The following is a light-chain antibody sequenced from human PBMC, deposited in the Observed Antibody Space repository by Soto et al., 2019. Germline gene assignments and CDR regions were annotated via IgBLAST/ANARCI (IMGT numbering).Light chain of an antibody. CDR3: QQYDSYTYT. Sequence: GDTVTITCRASQGVSNWVAWYRQKPGQAPELLIYDASTLQSGVPSRFSGTGYGTDFTLTISNLHPADSAAYACQQYDSYTYTFGQGTKLEVK. J-gene: IGKJ2*01. V-gene: IGKV1-5*01. CDR2: DAS. CDR1: QGVSNW.